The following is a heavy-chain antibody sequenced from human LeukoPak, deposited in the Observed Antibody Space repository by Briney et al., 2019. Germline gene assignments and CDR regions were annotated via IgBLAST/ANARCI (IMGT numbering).Heavy chain of an antibody. CDR3: ARAALWFGERYNWFDP. CDR2: INHSGST. V-gene: IGHV4-34*01. D-gene: IGHD3-10*01. Sequence: SETLSLTCAVYGGSFSGYYWSWIRQPPGKGLEWIGEINHSGSTNYHPSLKSRVTISVDTTKNQFSLKLSSVTAADTAVYYCARAALWFGERYNWFDPWGQGTLVTVSS. CDR1: GGSFSGYY. J-gene: IGHJ5*02.